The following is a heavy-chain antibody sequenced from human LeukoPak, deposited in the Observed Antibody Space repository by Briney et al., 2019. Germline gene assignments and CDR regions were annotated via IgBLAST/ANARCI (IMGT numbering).Heavy chain of an antibody. J-gene: IGHJ4*02. Sequence: PGGSLRLSCAASGFTFSSYAMSWVRQAPGKGLEWGSAISGSAGSTYYADSVKGRFTISRDNSKNTLYLQMNSLRAEDTAVYYCAKGQGAVASSSDYWGQGTLVTVSS. CDR3: AKGQGAVASSSDY. V-gene: IGHV3-23*01. D-gene: IGHD6-19*01. CDR2: ISGSAGST. CDR1: GFTFSSYA.